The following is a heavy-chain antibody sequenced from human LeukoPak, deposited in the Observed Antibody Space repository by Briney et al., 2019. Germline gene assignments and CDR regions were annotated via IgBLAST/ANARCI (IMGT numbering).Heavy chain of an antibody. CDR1: GFTFGYYA. Sequence: PGRSLRLSCTASGFTFGYYAMSWVRQPPEKGQEGVGFIRTRAYGGTTEYAASVKGSFTISRDDSKSIAYLQMNSLKTEDTAVYYCTRDLSPTYYADTSGYYRDLYDYWGQGTLVTVSS. V-gene: IGHV3-49*04. CDR3: TRDLSPTYYADTSGYYRDLYDY. D-gene: IGHD3-22*01. CDR2: IRTRAYGGTT. J-gene: IGHJ4*02.